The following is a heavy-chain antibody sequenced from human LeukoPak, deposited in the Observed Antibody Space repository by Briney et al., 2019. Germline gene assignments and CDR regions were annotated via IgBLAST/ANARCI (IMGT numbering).Heavy chain of an antibody. CDR2: ISWNSGTI. J-gene: IGHJ4*02. CDR1: GFTFDDYA. Sequence: GRSLRLSCAASGFTFDDYAMHWVRQAPGKGLEWASCISWNSGTIAYADSVKGRFTISRDNAKNSLYLQMDSLRAEDTALYYCAKSTGIAARPPDYWGQGTLVTVSS. CDR3: AKSTGIAARPPDY. D-gene: IGHD6-6*01. V-gene: IGHV3-9*01.